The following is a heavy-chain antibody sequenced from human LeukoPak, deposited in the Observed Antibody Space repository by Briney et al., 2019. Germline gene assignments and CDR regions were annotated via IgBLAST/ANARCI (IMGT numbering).Heavy chain of an antibody. Sequence: SETLSLTCTVSGGSISSYYWSWIRQPPGKGLEWIGYIYYSGSTNYNPSLKSRVTISVDTSKNQFSLKLSSVTAADTAVYYCARGHIAAAGPYYYYYMDVWGKGTTVTVSS. CDR3: ARGHIAAAGPYYYYYMDV. D-gene: IGHD6-13*01. J-gene: IGHJ6*03. V-gene: IGHV4-59*12. CDR2: IYYSGST. CDR1: GGSISSYY.